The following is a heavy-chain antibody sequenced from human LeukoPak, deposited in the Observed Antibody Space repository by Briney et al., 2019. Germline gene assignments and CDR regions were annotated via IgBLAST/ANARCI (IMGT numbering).Heavy chain of an antibody. V-gene: IGHV3-43*01. CDR2: ISWDGGST. D-gene: IGHD6-6*01. CDR3: AKDMSRWQLAVDY. CDR1: GFTFGDYT. J-gene: IGHJ4*02. Sequence: GGSLRISCAASGFTFGDYTMHWVRQAQGKGLEWVSLISWDGGSTYYADSVKGRFTISRDNSKNSLYLQMNSLRTEDAALYYCAKDMSRWQLAVDYWGQGTLVTVSS.